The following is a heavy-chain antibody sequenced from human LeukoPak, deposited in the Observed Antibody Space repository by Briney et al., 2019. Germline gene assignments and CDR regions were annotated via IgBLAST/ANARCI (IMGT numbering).Heavy chain of an antibody. CDR2: INHSGST. J-gene: IGHJ4*02. D-gene: IGHD2-21*02. CDR3: ARGRVTRGGFDY. CDR1: GGSFSGYY. V-gene: IGHV4-34*01. Sequence: PSETLSLTCAVYGGSFSGYYWSWIRQPPGKGLEWIGEINHSGSTNYNPSLKSRVTISVDTSKNQFSLKLSSVPAADTAVYYCARGRVTRGGFDYWGQGTLVTVSS.